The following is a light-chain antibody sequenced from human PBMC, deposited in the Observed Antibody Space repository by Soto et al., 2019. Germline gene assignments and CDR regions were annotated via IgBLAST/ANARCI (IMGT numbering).Light chain of an antibody. J-gene: IGKJ5*01. CDR2: AAS. Sequence: DIQMTQSPSSLSASVGDRVTITCRASQSISTYLNWYQHKPGKAPKVLIYAASTLHSGVPSRFSGSGSGTEFTLTISSLQPEDFATYYCQQRYSTPLTFGQGTRLEIK. V-gene: IGKV1-39*01. CDR1: QSISTY. CDR3: QQRYSTPLT.